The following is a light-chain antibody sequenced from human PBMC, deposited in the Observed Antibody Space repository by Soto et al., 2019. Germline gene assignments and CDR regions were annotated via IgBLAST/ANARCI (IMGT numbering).Light chain of an antibody. CDR2: NNN. V-gene: IGLV1-44*01. J-gene: IGLJ2*01. CDR3: AAWDDSLNGVV. Sequence: QAVVTQPPSASGTPGQRVTISCSGSSSNIGSNTVTWYQQLPGTAPKLLIYNNNQRPSGVPDRFSGSKSGTSASLAISGLQSDDEADYYCAAWDDSLNGVVFGGGTKVTVL. CDR1: SSNIGSNT.